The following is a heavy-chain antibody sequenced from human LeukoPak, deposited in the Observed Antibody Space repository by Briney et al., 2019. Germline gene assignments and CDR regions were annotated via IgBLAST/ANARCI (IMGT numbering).Heavy chain of an antibody. CDR3: ARGVYIAAAQYGY. J-gene: IGHJ4*02. D-gene: IGHD6-13*01. Sequence: SETLSLTCTVSGGSMSPYHWGWLRQPPGKGLEWIGYIYYSGTTNYNPSLKSRVTISVDTSKNQFSLELSSVTAADTAVYYCARGVYIAAAQYGYWGQGTLVTVSS. CDR2: IYYSGTT. V-gene: IGHV4-59*01. CDR1: GGSMSPYH.